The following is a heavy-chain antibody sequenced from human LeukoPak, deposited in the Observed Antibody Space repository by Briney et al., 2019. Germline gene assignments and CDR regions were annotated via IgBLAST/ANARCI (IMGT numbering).Heavy chain of an antibody. Sequence: GASVKVSCKASGYTFTGCFIHWLRQAPGQGLEWMGWINPKSGGTNYAQKFQGRVTMTRDTSISTGYMELSSLKSDDTAVYYCARADSSNWYWFDPWGQGTLVTVSS. D-gene: IGHD6-13*01. V-gene: IGHV1-2*02. CDR2: INPKSGGT. CDR1: GYTFTGCF. CDR3: ARADSSNWYWFDP. J-gene: IGHJ5*02.